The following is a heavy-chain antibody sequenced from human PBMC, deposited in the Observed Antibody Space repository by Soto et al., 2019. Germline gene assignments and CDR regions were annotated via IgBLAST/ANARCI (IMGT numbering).Heavy chain of an antibody. D-gene: IGHD5-18*01. V-gene: IGHV3-74*03. CDR1: GFTFSSFF. Sequence: GGSLRLSCTASGFTFSSFFMNWVRQAPGKGPEWVSGIDTSGGVTKYADSVKGRFTISRDNAKNTLYLQMNSLRAEDTAVYYCARDQYSYGSPPFDYWGQGTLVTVSS. CDR2: IDTSGGVT. CDR3: ARDQYSYGSPPFDY. J-gene: IGHJ4*02.